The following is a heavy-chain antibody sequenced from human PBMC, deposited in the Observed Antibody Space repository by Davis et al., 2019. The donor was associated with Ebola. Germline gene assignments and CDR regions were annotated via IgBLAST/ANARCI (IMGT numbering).Heavy chain of an antibody. CDR2: IYYSGST. J-gene: IGHJ3*02. V-gene: IGHV4-59*01. CDR3: ARGLGPTYYYDSSGPIGAFDI. D-gene: IGHD3-22*01. Sequence: PSETLSLTCTVSGGSISSYYWSWIRQPPGKGLEWIGYIYYSGSTNYNPSLKSRVTISVDTSKNQFSLKLSSVTAADTAVYYCARGLGPTYYYDSSGPIGAFDIWGQGTMVTVSS. CDR1: GGSISSYY.